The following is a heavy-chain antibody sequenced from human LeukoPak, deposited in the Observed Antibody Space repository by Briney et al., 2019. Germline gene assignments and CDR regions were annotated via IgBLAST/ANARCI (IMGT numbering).Heavy chain of an antibody. CDR3: ARGYTKDMTSVTHFDY. Sequence: ASVKVSCKASGYTFTSYAMNWVRQAPGQGLEWMGWINTNTGNPTYAQGFTGRFVFSLDTPVSTAYLQISSLEAEDTAVYYCARGYTKDMTSVTHFDYWGQGTLVTVSS. J-gene: IGHJ4*02. V-gene: IGHV7-4-1*02. CDR2: INTNTGNP. CDR1: GYTFTSYA. D-gene: IGHD4-17*01.